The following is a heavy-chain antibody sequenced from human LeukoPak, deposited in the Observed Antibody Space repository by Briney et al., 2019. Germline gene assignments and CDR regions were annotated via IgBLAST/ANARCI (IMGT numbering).Heavy chain of an antibody. CDR2: IYHSGST. Sequence: PSETLSLTCTVSGYFTTSGYYWGWIRQPPGKGLEWIGSIYHSGSTYYNPSLKSRVTISVDTSKNQFALRLNSVTAADTAVYYCVSLTTMYSWFDPWGQGILVTVSS. CDR3: VSLTTMYSWFDP. D-gene: IGHD4-11*01. J-gene: IGHJ5*02. CDR1: GYFTTSGYY. V-gene: IGHV4-38-2*02.